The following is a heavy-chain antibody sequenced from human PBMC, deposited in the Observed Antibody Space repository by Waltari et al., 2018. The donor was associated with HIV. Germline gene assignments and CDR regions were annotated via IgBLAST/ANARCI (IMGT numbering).Heavy chain of an antibody. D-gene: IGHD3-3*01. CDR1: EFTFSSYG. CDR3: AKELRFLSRYFGMDV. V-gene: IGHV3-30*02. Sequence: QVQLVESGGGVVQPGGSLRLSCAASEFTFSSYGLGWVRQAPGKGLEWVAFIRHDGSNKDYADSVKGRFTITRDNPKNTLYLQMNSLRAEDTAMYYCAKELRFLSRYFGMDVWGQGTTVTVSS. CDR2: IRHDGSNK. J-gene: IGHJ6*02.